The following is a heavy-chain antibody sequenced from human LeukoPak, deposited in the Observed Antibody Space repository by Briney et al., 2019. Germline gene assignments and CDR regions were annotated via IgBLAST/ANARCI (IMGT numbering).Heavy chain of an antibody. CDR3: ARGSGDSSDWPFTYYYYGMDV. Sequence: ASVKVSCKASGYTFTSYYMHWVRQAPGQGLEWMGIINPGGGSTSYAQKFQGRVTMTRDTSTSTVYMELSSLRSEDTAVYYCARGSGDSSDWPFTYYYYGMDVWGQGTTVTVSS. CDR1: GYTFTSYY. V-gene: IGHV1-46*01. J-gene: IGHJ6*02. D-gene: IGHD6-19*01. CDR2: INPGGGST.